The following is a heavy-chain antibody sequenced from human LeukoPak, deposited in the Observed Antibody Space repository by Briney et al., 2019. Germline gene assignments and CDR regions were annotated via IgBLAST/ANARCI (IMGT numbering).Heavy chain of an antibody. CDR3: AKSSMVRGYFDY. CDR1: GFTFSSYA. CDR2: ISGSGGST. J-gene: IGHJ4*02. Sequence: PGGSLRLSCAASGFTFSSYAMSWVRQAPGKGLEWVSAISGSGGSTYYADSVKGRFTISGDNSKNTLYLQMNSLRAEDTAVYYRAKSSMVRGYFDYWGQGTLVTVSS. D-gene: IGHD3-10*01. V-gene: IGHV3-23*01.